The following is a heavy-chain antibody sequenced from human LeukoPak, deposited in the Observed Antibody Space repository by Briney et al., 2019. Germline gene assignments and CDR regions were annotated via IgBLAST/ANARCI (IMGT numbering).Heavy chain of an antibody. V-gene: IGHV4-39*07. CDR3: ARLLSRQSLFGSWSPPFDY. Sequence: SETLSLTCTVSGGSISSSSYYWGWIRQPPGKGLEWIGSIYYSGSTYYNPSLKSRVTISVDTSKNQFSLKLSSVTAADTAVYYCARLLSRQSLFGSWSPPFDYWGQGTLVTVSS. CDR2: IYYSGST. D-gene: IGHD2/OR15-2a*01. J-gene: IGHJ4*02. CDR1: GGSISSSSYY.